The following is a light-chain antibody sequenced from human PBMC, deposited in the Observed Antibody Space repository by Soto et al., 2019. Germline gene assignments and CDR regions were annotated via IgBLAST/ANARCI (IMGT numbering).Light chain of an antibody. J-gene: IGLJ1*01. V-gene: IGLV1-44*01. Sequence: QSVLTQPPSASGTPGQRVTISCSGSSSDIGSNTVHWYQQLPGTAPKLLIYSNNQRPSGVPDRFSGSQSGTSASLAISGPQSEDEADYYCAAWDDSLNGYVFGTGTKLTVL. CDR1: SSDIGSNT. CDR2: SNN. CDR3: AAWDDSLNGYV.